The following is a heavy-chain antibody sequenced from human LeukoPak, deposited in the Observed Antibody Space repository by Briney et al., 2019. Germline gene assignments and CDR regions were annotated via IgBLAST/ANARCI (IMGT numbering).Heavy chain of an antibody. CDR2: IWYDGSNK. V-gene: IGHV3-33*01. J-gene: IGHJ4*02. CDR3: AREQGIAAASHSHFDY. D-gene: IGHD6-25*01. Sequence: GRSLRLSCAASGFTFSSYGMHWVRQGPGKGLEWVAVIWYDGSNKYYADSVKGRFTISRDNSKNTLYLQMNSLRAEDTAVYYCAREQGIAAASHSHFDYWGQGTLVTVSS. CDR1: GFTFSSYG.